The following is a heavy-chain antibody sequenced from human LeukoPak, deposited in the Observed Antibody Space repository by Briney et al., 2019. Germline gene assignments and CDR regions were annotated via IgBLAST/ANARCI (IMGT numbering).Heavy chain of an antibody. CDR2: ISSSSSYT. V-gene: IGHV3-11*05. D-gene: IGHD2-2*01. J-gene: IGHJ4*02. CDR1: GXTFSDYY. Sequence: GGSLRLSCAASGXTFSDYYMSWIRQAPGKGLEWVSHISSSSSYTNYADSVKGRFTISRDNAKNSLYLQMNSLRAEDTAVYYCARARYAAPVDYWGQGTLVTVSS. CDR3: ARARYAAPVDY.